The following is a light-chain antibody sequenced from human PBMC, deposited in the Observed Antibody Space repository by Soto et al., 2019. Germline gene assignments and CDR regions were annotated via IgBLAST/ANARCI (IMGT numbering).Light chain of an antibody. J-gene: IGLJ3*02. Sequence: QSALTQPASVSGSPGQSITISCTGTSSDVGSYNLVSWYQQHPGKAPKLMIYEGSKRPSGVSNRFSGSKSGNTASLTISGLQAEDEADYYCCSYAGSRTWVFGGVTKLTVL. CDR3: CSYAGSRTWV. CDR1: SSDVGSYNL. V-gene: IGLV2-23*01. CDR2: EGS.